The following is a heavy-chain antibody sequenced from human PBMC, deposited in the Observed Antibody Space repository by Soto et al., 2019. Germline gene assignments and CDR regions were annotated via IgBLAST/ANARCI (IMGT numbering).Heavy chain of an antibody. J-gene: IGHJ4*02. CDR2: ISAYNGNT. CDR3: ARDSRDIVVVPAANPPSY. D-gene: IGHD2-2*01. V-gene: IGHV1-18*04. Sequence: APVKVSCKASGYTFTSYGISWVRQAHGQGLEWMGWISAYNGNTNYAQKLQGRVTMTTDTSTSTAYMELRSLRSDDTAVYYCARDSRDIVVVPAANPPSYWGQGTLVTVSS. CDR1: GYTFTSYG.